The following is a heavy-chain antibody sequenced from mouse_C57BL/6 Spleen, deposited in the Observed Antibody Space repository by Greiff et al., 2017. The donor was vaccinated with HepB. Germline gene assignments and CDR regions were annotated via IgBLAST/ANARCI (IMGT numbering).Heavy chain of an antibody. J-gene: IGHJ2*01. V-gene: IGHV1-15*01. CDR3: TRREGAQATGFDY. Sequence: VQLQQSGAELVRPGASVTLSCKASGYTFTDYEMHWVKQTPVHGLEWIGAIDPETGGTAYNQKFKGKAILTADKSSSTAYMELRSLTSEDSAVYYCTRREGAQATGFDYWGQGTTLTVSS. D-gene: IGHD3-2*02. CDR2: IDPETGGT. CDR1: GYTFTDYE.